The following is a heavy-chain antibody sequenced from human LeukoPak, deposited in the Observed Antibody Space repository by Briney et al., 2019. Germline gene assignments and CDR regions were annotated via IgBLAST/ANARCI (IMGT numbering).Heavy chain of an antibody. Sequence: PGEPLKISCKASGYSFTNYWIGWVRQMPGKGLEWMGMINPGDTNIAYSPSFQGQVTISADRSISTAYLQWSSLKASDTAMYYCARPRRAERDEDFWGQGTLVTVSS. CDR2: INPGDTNI. V-gene: IGHV5-51*01. CDR3: ARPRRAERDEDF. CDR1: GYSFTNYW. J-gene: IGHJ4*02. D-gene: IGHD1-1*01.